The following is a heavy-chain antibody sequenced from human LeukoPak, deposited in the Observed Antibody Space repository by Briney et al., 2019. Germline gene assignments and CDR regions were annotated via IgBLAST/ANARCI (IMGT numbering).Heavy chain of an antibody. V-gene: IGHV1-8*01. CDR2: MNPNSGNT. CDR3: ARGRGSGHKENWFDP. D-gene: IGHD6-19*01. J-gene: IGHJ5*02. Sequence: GASVKVSCKASGYTFTTYDINWVRQATGQGLEWMGWMNPNSGNTGYAQKFQGRVTMTRNTSISTAYVELSSLRSEDTAVYYCARGRGSGHKENWFDPWGQGTLVTVSS. CDR1: GYTFTTYD.